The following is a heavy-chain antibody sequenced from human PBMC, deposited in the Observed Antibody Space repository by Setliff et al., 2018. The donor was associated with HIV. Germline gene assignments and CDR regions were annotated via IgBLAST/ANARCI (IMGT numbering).Heavy chain of an antibody. Sequence: SETLSLTCTVSGGSLTGGAYYWSWIRQPAGKGLEWLGYIYTSGSTNYNPSLKSRVTISLDTSKNQFSLRLSSVSAADTAVYYCARVDCSSTSCYRDYYYYMDVWGKGTTVTVSS. D-gene: IGHD2-2*01. CDR3: ARVDCSSTSCYRDYYYYMDV. CDR1: GGSLTGGAYY. J-gene: IGHJ6*03. CDR2: IYTSGST. V-gene: IGHV4-61*09.